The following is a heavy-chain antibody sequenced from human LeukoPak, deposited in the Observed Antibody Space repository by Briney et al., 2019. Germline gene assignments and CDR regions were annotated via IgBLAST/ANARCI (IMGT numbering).Heavy chain of an antibody. CDR3: ARDTGYSYGYGYYYYMDV. J-gene: IGHJ6*03. V-gene: IGHV3-11*04. Sequence: GGSLRLSCAASVFTFSDYYMSWVRQAPGKGLEWVSYISSSGSTIYYADSVKGRFTISRDNAKNSLYLQMNSLRAEDTAVYYCARDTGYSYGYGYYYYMDVWGKGTTVTVSS. CDR2: ISSSGSTI. CDR1: VFTFSDYY. D-gene: IGHD5-18*01.